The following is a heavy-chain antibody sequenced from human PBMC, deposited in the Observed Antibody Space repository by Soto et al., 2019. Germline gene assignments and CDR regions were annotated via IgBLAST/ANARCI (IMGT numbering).Heavy chain of an antibody. Sequence: GGSLRLSCAASGFTFSSYSMNWVRQAPGKGLEWVSYISSSSSTIYYADSVKGRFTISRDNAKNSLYLQMNSLRAEDTAVYYCARDLRLMVYAMEVEDDYWGQGTLVTVSS. CDR2: ISSSSSTI. J-gene: IGHJ4*02. V-gene: IGHV3-48*01. CDR3: ARDLRLMVYAMEVEDDY. CDR1: GFTFSSYS. D-gene: IGHD2-8*01.